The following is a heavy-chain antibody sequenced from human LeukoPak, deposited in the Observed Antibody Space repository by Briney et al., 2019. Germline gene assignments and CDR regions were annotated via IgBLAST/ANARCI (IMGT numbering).Heavy chain of an antibody. J-gene: IGHJ4*02. V-gene: IGHV3-49*04. CDR3: TRDRPAYDYVWGSYRYGYYFDY. CDR1: GFTFGDYA. CDR2: IRSKAYGGTT. Sequence: GGSLRLSCTASGFTFGDYAMSWVRQVPGKGLEWVGFIRSKAYGGTTEYAASVKGRFTISRDDSKSIAYLQMNSLKTEDTAVYYCTRDRPAYDYVWGSYRYGYYFDYWGQGTLVTVSS. D-gene: IGHD3-16*02.